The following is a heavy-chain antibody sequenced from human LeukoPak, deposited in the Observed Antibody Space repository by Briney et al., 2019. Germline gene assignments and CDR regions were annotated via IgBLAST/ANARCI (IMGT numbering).Heavy chain of an antibody. J-gene: IGHJ5*02. CDR2: FDPEDGGT. CDR3: ATAIAAAGYNWFDP. V-gene: IGHV1-24*01. D-gene: IGHD6-13*01. CDR1: GYTLTELS. Sequence: ASVKVSCKVSGYTLTELSMHWVRQAPGKGLEWMGGFDPEDGGTIYAQKFQGRVTMTEDTSTDTAYMELSSLRSEDTAVYYCATAIAAAGYNWFDPWGQGTLVTVSS.